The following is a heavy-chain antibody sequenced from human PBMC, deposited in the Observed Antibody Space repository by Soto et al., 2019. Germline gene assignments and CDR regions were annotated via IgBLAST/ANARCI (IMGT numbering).Heavy chain of an antibody. J-gene: IGHJ4*02. V-gene: IGHV3-11*01. D-gene: IGHD2-2*01. CDR2: ITTSGSTI. CDR3: AIHCSSASCYAGISDY. CDR1: GFTFSYYY. Sequence: GGSLRLSCAASGFTFSYYYMSWIRQTPGKGLEWVSYITTSGSTIYYADSVKGRFTISRDNAKNSLYLQMNSLRAEDTAVYYCAIHCSSASCYAGISDYWGQGTLVTSPQ.